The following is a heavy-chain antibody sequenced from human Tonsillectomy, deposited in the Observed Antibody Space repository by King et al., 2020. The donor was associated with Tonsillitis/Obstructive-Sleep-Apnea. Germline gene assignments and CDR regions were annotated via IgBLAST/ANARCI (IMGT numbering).Heavy chain of an antibody. CDR2: ISSSSTYI. CDR1: GFTFSSYS. V-gene: IGHV3-21*01. J-gene: IGHJ5*01. CDR3: AREDCSTTTCYEGSSDWFDS. Sequence: VQLVESGGGLVKPGGSLRLSCAASGFTFSSYSMNWVRQAPGRGLEWVSSISSSSTYIYYADSVKGRFTISRDNAKNSLHLQMNSLRAEDTAVYYCAREDCSTTTCYEGSSDWFDSWGQGTLVTVSS. D-gene: IGHD2-2*01.